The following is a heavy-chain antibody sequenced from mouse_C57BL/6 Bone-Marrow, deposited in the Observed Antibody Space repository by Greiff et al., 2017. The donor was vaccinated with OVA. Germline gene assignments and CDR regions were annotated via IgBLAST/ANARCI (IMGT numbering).Heavy chain of an antibody. V-gene: IGHV1-69*01. Sequence: QVQLQQPGAELVMPGASMKLSCKASGYTFTSYWMHWVKQRPGQGLEWIGEIDPSDSYTNYNQKFKGKFTLTVDKASSTAYMQLSSLTSDDYAVDYCARDEYDETWGAYWGQGTLVTVSA. D-gene: IGHD2-12*01. CDR3: ARDEYDETWGAY. CDR2: IDPSDSYT. J-gene: IGHJ3*01. CDR1: GYTFTSYW.